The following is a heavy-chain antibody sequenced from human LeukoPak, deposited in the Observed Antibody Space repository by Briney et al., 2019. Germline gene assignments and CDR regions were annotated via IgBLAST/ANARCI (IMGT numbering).Heavy chain of an antibody. V-gene: IGHV3-23*01. CDR2: ISGSDGGT. CDR3: AKGSRGYFDWLLYFDY. J-gene: IGHJ4*02. CDR1: GFIFNSYA. Sequence: GGSLRLSCAASGFIFNSYAMSWVRQAPGKGLEWVSAISGSDGGTNYADSVKGRFTISRDNSKNTLYLQMNSLRAKDTAVYYCAKGSRGYFDWLLYFDYWGQGTLVTVSS. D-gene: IGHD3-9*01.